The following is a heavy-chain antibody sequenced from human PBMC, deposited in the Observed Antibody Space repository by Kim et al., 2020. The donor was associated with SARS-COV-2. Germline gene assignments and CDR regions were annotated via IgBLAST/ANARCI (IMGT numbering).Heavy chain of an antibody. Sequence: SETLSLTCAVYGGSFSGYYWSWIRQPPGKGLEWIGEINHSGSTNYNPSLKSRVTISVDTSKNQFSLKLSSVTAADTAVYYCARARAWRSRAEPWGQGTLVTVSS. CDR3: ARARAWRSRAEP. J-gene: IGHJ5*02. V-gene: IGHV4-34*01. CDR2: INHSGST. CDR1: GGSFSGYY.